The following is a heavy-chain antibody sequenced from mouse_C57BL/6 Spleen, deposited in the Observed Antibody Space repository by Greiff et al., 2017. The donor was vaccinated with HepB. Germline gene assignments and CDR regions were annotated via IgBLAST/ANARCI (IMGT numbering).Heavy chain of an antibody. D-gene: IGHD1-1*01. CDR2: INPYNGGT. CDR1: GYKFTDYY. Sequence: VQLQQSGPVLVKPGASVKMSCKASGYKFTDYYMNWVKQSHGKSLEWIGVINPYNGGTSYNQKFKGKATVTVDKSSSTAYMELNSLTSEDSAVYYCAREGSTTVVDDWGQGTTLTVSS. V-gene: IGHV1-19*01. J-gene: IGHJ2*01. CDR3: AREGSTTVVDD.